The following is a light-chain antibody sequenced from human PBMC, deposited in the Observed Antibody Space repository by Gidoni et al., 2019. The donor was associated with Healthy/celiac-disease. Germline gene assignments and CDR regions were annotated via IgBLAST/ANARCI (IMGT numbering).Light chain of an antibody. V-gene: IGLV2-11*01. Sequence: QSALTQPRSVSGSPGQSVTTSCTGPSSDVGGYTYVSWYEQHPGKAPKLMIYDVSKRPSGVPDRFSGSKSGNTASLTISGLQAEDEADYYCCSYAGSLVVFGGGTKLTVL. CDR1: SSDVGGYTY. J-gene: IGLJ2*01. CDR3: CSYAGSLVV. CDR2: DVS.